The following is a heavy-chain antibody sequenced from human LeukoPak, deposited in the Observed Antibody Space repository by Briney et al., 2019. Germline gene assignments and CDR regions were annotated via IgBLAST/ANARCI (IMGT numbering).Heavy chain of an antibody. D-gene: IGHD6-13*01. CDR3: ARGYSSRWNYFDY. Sequence: PSETLSLTCTVSGGSISSYYWSWIRQPPGKGLEWIGYIYDSGSTNYNPSLKSRVTISVDTSKNQFSLKLSSVTAADTAVYYCARGYSSRWNYFDYWGQGTLVTVSS. J-gene: IGHJ4*02. CDR1: GGSISSYY. V-gene: IGHV4-59*01. CDR2: IYDSGST.